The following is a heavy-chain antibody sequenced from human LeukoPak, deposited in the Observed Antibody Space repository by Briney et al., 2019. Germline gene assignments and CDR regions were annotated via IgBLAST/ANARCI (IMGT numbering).Heavy chain of an antibody. J-gene: IGHJ3*02. D-gene: IGHD4-23*01. CDR1: GGTFSSYA. CDR2: IIPIFGTA. V-gene: IGHV1-69*13. CDR3: ARATDGYGGIPAPFGAFDI. Sequence: ASVKVSCKASGGTFSSYAISWVRQAPGQGLEWMGGIIPIFGTANYAQKFQGRVTITADESTSTAYMELSSLRSEDTAVYYCARATDGYGGIPAPFGAFDIWGQGTMVTVSS.